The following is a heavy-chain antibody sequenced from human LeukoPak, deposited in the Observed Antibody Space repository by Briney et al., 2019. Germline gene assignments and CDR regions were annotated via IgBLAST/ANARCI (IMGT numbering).Heavy chain of an antibody. V-gene: IGHV1-2*02. CDR3: ARARRQWLVRDYYYYMDV. Sequence: ASVKVSCKASGYTFTGDYMHWVRQAPGQGLEWMGWINPNSGGTNYAQKFQGRVTMTRDTSISTAYMELSRLRSDDTAVYYCARARRQWLVRDYYYYMDVWGKGTTVTVSS. CDR2: INPNSGGT. CDR1: GYTFTGDY. J-gene: IGHJ6*03. D-gene: IGHD6-19*01.